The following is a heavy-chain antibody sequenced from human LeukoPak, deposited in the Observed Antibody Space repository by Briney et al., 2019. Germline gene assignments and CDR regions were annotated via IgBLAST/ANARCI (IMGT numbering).Heavy chain of an antibody. V-gene: IGHV1-18*01. J-gene: IGHJ4*02. CDR3: ARDLYCSSTSCYTVYFDY. CDR1: GYTFTSYG. D-gene: IGHD2-2*02. CDR2: ISAYNGNT. Sequence: ASVKVSCKASGYTFTSYGISWVRQAPGQGLEWMGWISAYNGNTNYAQKLQGRVTMTTDTSTSTAYMELRSLRSDDTAVYYCARDLYCSSTSCYTVYFDYWGQGTPVTVSS.